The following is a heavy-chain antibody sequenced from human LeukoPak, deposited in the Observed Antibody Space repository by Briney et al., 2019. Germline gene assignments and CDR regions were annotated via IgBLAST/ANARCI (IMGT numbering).Heavy chain of an antibody. V-gene: IGHV4-59*01. D-gene: IGHD3-22*01. J-gene: IGHJ3*02. Sequence: SETLSLTCTVSGGSISSYYWSWIRQPPGKGLEWIGYIYYSGSTNYNPSLKSRVTISVDTSMNQFSLKLSSVTAADTAVYYCARPSYYDNAFDIWGQGTMVTVSS. CDR3: ARPSYYDNAFDI. CDR2: IYYSGST. CDR1: GGSISSYY.